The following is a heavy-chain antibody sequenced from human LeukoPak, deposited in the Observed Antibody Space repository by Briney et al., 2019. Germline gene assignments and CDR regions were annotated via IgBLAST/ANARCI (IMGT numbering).Heavy chain of an antibody. D-gene: IGHD3-10*01. J-gene: IGHJ6*03. CDR1: GYSFTSYW. CDR2: IYPGDSDT. V-gene: IGHV5-51*01. Sequence: ESLKISCKGSGYSFTSYWIGWVRQMPGKGLEWMGIIYPGDSDTRYSPSFQGQVTISADKSISTAYLQWSSLKASDTAMYYCARHVSYYGSGSYPSTYYYYYYMDVWGKGTTVTISS. CDR3: ARHVSYYGSGSYPSTYYYYYYMDV.